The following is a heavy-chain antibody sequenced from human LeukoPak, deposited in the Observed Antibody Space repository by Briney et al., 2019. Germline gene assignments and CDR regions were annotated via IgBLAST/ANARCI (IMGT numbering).Heavy chain of an antibody. CDR2: IYYSGTT. Sequence: PSETLSLTCTVSGGSISSGDYYWSWIRQPPGKGLEWIGFIYYSGTTYYNPSLKSRLTISVDTSKNQFSLKLSSVTAADTAVYYCARGLGSTVRFPGGASYYYYMDVWGKGTTVTVSS. V-gene: IGHV4-30-4*02. J-gene: IGHJ6*03. D-gene: IGHD3-16*01. CDR1: GGSISSGDYY. CDR3: ARGLGSTVRFPGGASYYYYMDV.